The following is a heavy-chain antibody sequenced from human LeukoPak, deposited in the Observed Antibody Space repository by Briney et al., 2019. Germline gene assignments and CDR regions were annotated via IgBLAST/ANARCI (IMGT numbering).Heavy chain of an antibody. CDR2: INPNSGGT. J-gene: IGHJ4*02. Sequence: ASVKVSCKASGYTFTGYYIHWVRQAPGQGLEWMGWINPNSGGTIYAQNFQGRVTMTRDTSISTAYMELSGLTSDDTAVYYCAREYSSGWCVPYWGQGTLVTVSS. CDR1: GYTFTGYY. D-gene: IGHD6-19*01. V-gene: IGHV1-2*02. CDR3: AREYSSGWCVPY.